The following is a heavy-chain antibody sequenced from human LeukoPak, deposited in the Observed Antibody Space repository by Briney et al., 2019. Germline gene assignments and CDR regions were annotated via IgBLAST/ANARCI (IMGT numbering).Heavy chain of an antibody. CDR1: GFTFSDYY. Sequence: GGSLRLSCAASGFTFSDYYMSWIRQAPGKGLEWVSYISSSGSTIYYADSVKGRFTISRDNAKNSLYLQMNSLRAEDTAVYYCARESNNYDFWSGYYVSFFDYWAREPWSPSPQ. V-gene: IGHV3-11*01. D-gene: IGHD3-3*01. CDR3: ARESNNYDFWSGYYVSFFDY. CDR2: ISSSGSTI. J-gene: IGHJ4*02.